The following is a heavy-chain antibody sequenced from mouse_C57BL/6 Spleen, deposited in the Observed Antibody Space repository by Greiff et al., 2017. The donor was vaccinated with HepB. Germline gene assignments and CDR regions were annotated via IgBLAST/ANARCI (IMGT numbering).Heavy chain of an antibody. CDR2: ISDGGSYT. CDR3: AREGDVGYLPFAY. Sequence: EVKLVESGGGLVKPGGSLKLSCAASGFTFSSYAMSWVRQTPEKRLEWVATISDGGSYTYYPDNVKGRFTISRDNAKNNLYLQMSHLKSEDTAMYYCAREGDVGYLPFAYWGQGTLVTVSA. J-gene: IGHJ3*01. CDR1: GFTFSSYA. D-gene: IGHD2-3*01. V-gene: IGHV5-4*01.